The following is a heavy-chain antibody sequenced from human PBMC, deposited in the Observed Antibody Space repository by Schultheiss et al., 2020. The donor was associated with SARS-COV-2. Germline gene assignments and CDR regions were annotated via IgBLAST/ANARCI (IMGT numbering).Heavy chain of an antibody. J-gene: IGHJ6*02. CDR2: ISYDGSNK. CDR3: AKLPKGYPHRGMDV. Sequence: GGSLRLSCAASGFTFSSYAIHWVRQAPGKGLEWVAVISYDGSNKYYADSVKGRFTISRDNSKNTLYLQMNSLRAEDTAVYYCAKLPKGYPHRGMDVWGQGTTVTVSS. D-gene: IGHD2-15*01. V-gene: IGHV3-30*18. CDR1: GFTFSSYA.